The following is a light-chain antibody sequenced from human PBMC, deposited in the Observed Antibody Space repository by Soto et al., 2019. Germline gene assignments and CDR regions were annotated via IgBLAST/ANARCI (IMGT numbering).Light chain of an antibody. CDR1: QSVSSN. CDR3: QQYNNWPPWT. J-gene: IGKJ1*01. Sequence: EIVMTQSPATLSVSPGERATLSCRASQSVSSNLAWYQQKPGQAPRLLINGASTRATGIPARFSGSGSETEFTLTISSLQSEDSAVYYCQQYNNWPPWTFGQGTKV. CDR2: GAS. V-gene: IGKV3-15*01.